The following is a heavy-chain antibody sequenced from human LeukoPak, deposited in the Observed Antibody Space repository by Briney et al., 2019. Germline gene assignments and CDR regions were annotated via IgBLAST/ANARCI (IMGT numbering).Heavy chain of an antibody. CDR1: GFIFDDYA. D-gene: IGHD2-2*01. Sequence: GGSLRLSCAASGFIFDDYAMHWVRQARGKGLEWVANIKQDGSEKYYVDSVKGRFTISRDNAKNPLYLQMNSLRAEDTAVYYCAKDYQDIVVVPAATMGYYYYYYMDVWGKGTTVTVSS. CDR2: IKQDGSEK. CDR3: AKDYQDIVVVPAATMGYYYYYYMDV. V-gene: IGHV3-7*01. J-gene: IGHJ6*03.